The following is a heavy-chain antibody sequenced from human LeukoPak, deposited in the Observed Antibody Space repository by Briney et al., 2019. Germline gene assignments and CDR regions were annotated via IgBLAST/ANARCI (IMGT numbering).Heavy chain of an antibody. CDR3: ARPDDSSGSFPDY. V-gene: IGHV3-48*01. J-gene: IGHJ4*02. Sequence: PGGSLRLSCAASGFTFSTYSMNWVRQAPGKGLEWISYISYSSSTIYYAYSVKGRFTISRDNAKNSLYLQMNSLRAEDTAVYYCARPDDSSGSFPDYWGQGTLVTVSS. D-gene: IGHD3-22*01. CDR2: ISYSSSTI. CDR1: GFTFSTYS.